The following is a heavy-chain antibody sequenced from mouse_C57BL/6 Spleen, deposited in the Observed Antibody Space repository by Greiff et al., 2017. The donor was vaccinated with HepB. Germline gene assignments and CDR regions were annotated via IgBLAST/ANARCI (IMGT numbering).Heavy chain of an antibody. J-gene: IGHJ1*03. CDR2: IRNKANGYTT. Sequence: EVKLMESGGGLVQPGGSLSLSCAASGFTFTDYYMSWVRQPPGKALEWLGFIRNKANGYTTEYSASVKGRFTISRDNSQSILYLQMNALRAEDSATYYCARFYYSNYSWYFDVWGTGTTVTVSS. CDR3: ARFYYSNYSWYFDV. V-gene: IGHV7-3*01. CDR1: GFTFTDYY. D-gene: IGHD2-5*01.